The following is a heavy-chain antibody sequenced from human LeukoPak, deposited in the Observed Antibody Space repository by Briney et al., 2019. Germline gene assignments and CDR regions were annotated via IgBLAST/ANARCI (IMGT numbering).Heavy chain of an antibody. D-gene: IGHD1-26*01. Sequence: GGSLRLSCAASGFTFSSYWMSWVRQAPGKGPEWVANIKQDGSEKYYVDSVKGRFTISRDNAKNSLYLQMNSLRAEDTAVYYCASQVGATPPVYWGQGTLVTVSS. CDR2: IKQDGSEK. J-gene: IGHJ4*02. CDR1: GFTFSSYW. V-gene: IGHV3-7*01. CDR3: ASQVGATPPVY.